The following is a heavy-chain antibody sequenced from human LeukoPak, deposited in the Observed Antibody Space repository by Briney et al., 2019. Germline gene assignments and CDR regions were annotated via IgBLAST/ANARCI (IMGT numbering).Heavy chain of an antibody. D-gene: IGHD4-17*01. Sequence: SGTLSLTCAVSGGSISSSNWWSWVRQAPGKGLEWIGEIYHSGSTNYNPSLKSRVTILVDKSKNQFSLRLTSLTAADTAVYYCARVSGAYGEFGFDIWGQGTMVTVSS. J-gene: IGHJ3*02. CDR2: IYHSGST. CDR1: GGSISSSNW. V-gene: IGHV4-4*02. CDR3: ARVSGAYGEFGFDI.